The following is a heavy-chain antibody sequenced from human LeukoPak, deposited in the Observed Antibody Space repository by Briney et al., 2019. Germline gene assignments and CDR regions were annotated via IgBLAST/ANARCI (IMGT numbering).Heavy chain of an antibody. Sequence: PSETLSLTCAVYGGSSSGYYWSWIRQPPGKGLEWIGEIHHSGSTTYNPSLKSRVTISVDTSKNQFSLKLSSVTAADTAVYYCARGLSQWLADYWGQGTLVTVSS. CDR1: GGSSSGYY. D-gene: IGHD6-19*01. CDR2: IHHSGST. CDR3: ARGLSQWLADY. V-gene: IGHV4-34*01. J-gene: IGHJ4*02.